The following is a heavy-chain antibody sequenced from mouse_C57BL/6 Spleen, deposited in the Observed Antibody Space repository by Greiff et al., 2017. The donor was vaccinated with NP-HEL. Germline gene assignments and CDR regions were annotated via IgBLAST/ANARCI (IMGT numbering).Heavy chain of an antibody. D-gene: IGHD2-1*01. V-gene: IGHV1-18*01. CDR1: GYTFTDYN. CDR3: ARRGAIYYGNYRFAY. CDR2: INPNNGGT. J-gene: IGHJ3*01. Sequence: EVQLQQSGPELVKPGASVKIPCKASGYTFTDYNMDWVKQSHGKSLEWIGDINPNNGGTIYNQKFKGKATLTVDKSSSTAYMELRSLTSEDTAVYYCARRGAIYYGNYRFAYWGQGTLVTVSA.